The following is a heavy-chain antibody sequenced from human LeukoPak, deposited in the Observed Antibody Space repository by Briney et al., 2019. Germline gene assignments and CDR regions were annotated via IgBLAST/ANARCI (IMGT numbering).Heavy chain of an antibody. CDR2: IYHSGRT. CDR3: ARGDATTPDY. J-gene: IGHJ4*02. D-gene: IGHD4-17*01. Sequence: PSETLSLTCTVSGYSISNGYYWGWMRQPPGKGLEWIGSIYHSGRTHYNPSLKSRVIISVDTSKNQFSLKLSSVTAAGTAVYYCARGDATTPDYWGQGTLVTVSS. CDR1: GYSISNGYY. V-gene: IGHV4-38-2*02.